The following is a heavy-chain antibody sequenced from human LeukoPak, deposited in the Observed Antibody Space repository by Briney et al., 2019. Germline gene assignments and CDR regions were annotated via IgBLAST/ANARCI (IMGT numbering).Heavy chain of an antibody. J-gene: IGHJ5*02. CDR3: ARGHSPHYYGSSSWFDP. D-gene: IGHD3-22*01. CDR1: GGSISSGGYS. Sequence: SETLSLTCAVSGGSISSGGYSWSWIRQPPGKGLEWIGYIYHSGSTYYNPSLKSRVTISVDRSKNQFSLKLSSVTAADTAVYYCARGHSPHYYGSSSWFDPWGQGTLVTVSS. CDR2: IYHSGST. V-gene: IGHV4-30-2*01.